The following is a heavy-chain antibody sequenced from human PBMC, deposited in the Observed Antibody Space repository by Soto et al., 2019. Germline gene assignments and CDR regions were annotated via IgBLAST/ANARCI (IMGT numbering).Heavy chain of an antibody. J-gene: IGHJ6*02. V-gene: IGHV3-30*18. Sequence: QVQLVESGGGGVQPGRSLRLSCAASGFTFRSYGMHWVRQAPGKGLEWVAVISYDGRNKYYADSVKGRFTIARDNCKNALYLQMSSLRAEDTAVYYCVKDGSSGWPYYYGLDVWGQGTTVTVSS. CDR3: VKDGSSGWPYYYGLDV. CDR2: ISYDGRNK. CDR1: GFTFRSYG. D-gene: IGHD6-19*01.